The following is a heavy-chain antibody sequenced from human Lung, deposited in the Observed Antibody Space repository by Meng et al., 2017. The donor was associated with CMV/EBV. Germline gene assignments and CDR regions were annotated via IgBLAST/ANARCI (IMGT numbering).Heavy chain of an antibody. CDR1: GYTLTSYG. CDR3: ARADYLLVHYYYYGMDV. J-gene: IGHJ6*02. Sequence: SXXVSXXASGYTLTSYGISWVRQAPGQGLEWMGWNSAYNGNTNYAQKFQGRVTMTTDASTSTAYMELRSLRSDDTAMYFCARADYLLVHYYYYGMDVWGQGTXVTVSS. CDR2: NSAYNGNT. V-gene: IGHV1-18*01. D-gene: IGHD4/OR15-4a*01.